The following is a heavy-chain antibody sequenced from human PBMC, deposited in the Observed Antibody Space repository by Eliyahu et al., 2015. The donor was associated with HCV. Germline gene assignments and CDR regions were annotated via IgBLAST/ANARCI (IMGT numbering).Heavy chain of an antibody. CDR3: ARQVSLVNYYGLEYYFDY. CDR2: IYYSGST. Sequence: QLQLQESGPGLVKPSETLSLTCTVSGGSISSSSYYWGWIRQPPGKGPEWIGSIYYSGSTYYNPSPQESIYQIRRPSQKPFPPKLSPVTPADTAVYYCARQVSLVNYYGLEYYFDYWGQGTLVTVSS. D-gene: IGHD4-17*01. CDR1: GGSISSSSYY. V-gene: IGHV4-39*01. J-gene: IGHJ4*02.